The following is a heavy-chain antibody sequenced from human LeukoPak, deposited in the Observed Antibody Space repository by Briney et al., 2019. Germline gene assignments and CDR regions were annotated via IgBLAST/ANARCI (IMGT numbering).Heavy chain of an antibody. V-gene: IGHV3-23*01. CDR2: ISDSGGST. D-gene: IGHD3-22*01. CDR3: AKRGVVIRVILVGYHKEAYYFDS. Sequence: GSLRPSCAVPGIPLSNYGMGWARQAPGEGLEWVAGISDSGGSTNYADSVKGRFTISRDSPKNTLYLQMNSLRAEDTAVYFCAKRGVVIRVILVGYHKEAYYFDSWGQGALVTVSS. CDR1: GIPLSNYG. J-gene: IGHJ4*02.